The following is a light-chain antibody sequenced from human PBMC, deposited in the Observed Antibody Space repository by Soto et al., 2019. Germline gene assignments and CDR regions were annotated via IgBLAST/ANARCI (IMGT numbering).Light chain of an antibody. V-gene: IGKV3-11*01. CDR3: HQRQSWPRT. Sequence: EIVLTQSPATLSLSPGGSATLSCRASQSVSSYLAWYQQKPGQAPRLLIYADSNRATGIPARFSASGSGTDFTLTISDVQPEDFALYYCHQRQSWPRTFGQGTKVDI. CDR2: ADS. J-gene: IGKJ1*01. CDR1: QSVSSY.